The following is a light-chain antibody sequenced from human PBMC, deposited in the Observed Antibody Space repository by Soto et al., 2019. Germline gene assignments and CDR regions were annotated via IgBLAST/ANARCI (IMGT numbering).Light chain of an antibody. V-gene: IGLV2-14*03. CDR2: AVS. CDR1: SSDVGGYNY. Sequence: QSVLTQPASVSGSPGQSITISCTGTSSDVGGYNYVSWYQQHPGKAPKVVIYAVSNRPSGVSNRFSGSKSGNTASLTISGLQVEDEADYYCSSYTSNNTLVFGTGTKVTVL. J-gene: IGLJ1*01. CDR3: SSYTSNNTLV.